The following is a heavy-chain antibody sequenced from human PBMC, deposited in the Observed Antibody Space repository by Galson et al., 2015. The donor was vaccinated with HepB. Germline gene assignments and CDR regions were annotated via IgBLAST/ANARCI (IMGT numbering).Heavy chain of an antibody. V-gene: IGHV3-23*01. Sequence: SLRLSCAVSGISFSNYAMTWVRQAPGKGLEWVSAISGSGGVTHYADSVQGRFTISRDNSKNMLFLQMNSLRAEDTAVYYCAKDRNYDILTGSLGFDPWGQGTLVTISS. D-gene: IGHD3-9*01. CDR1: GISFSNYA. CDR3: AKDRNYDILTGSLGFDP. CDR2: ISGSGGVT. J-gene: IGHJ5*02.